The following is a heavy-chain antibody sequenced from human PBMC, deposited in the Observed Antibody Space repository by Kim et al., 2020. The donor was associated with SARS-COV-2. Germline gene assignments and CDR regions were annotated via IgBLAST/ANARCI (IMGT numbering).Heavy chain of an antibody. CDR3: AREGIAARRFDY. CDR2: IDYSGST. J-gene: IGHJ4*02. Sequence: SETLSLTCPVSGASISSYSWNWIRQPPGKGLEWIGYIDYSGSTNYNPSLKNRVTISVDTSKNQFSLKLRSVTAADTAVYYCAREGIAARRFDYWGQGALV. V-gene: IGHV4-59*13. CDR1: GASISSYS. D-gene: IGHD6-6*01.